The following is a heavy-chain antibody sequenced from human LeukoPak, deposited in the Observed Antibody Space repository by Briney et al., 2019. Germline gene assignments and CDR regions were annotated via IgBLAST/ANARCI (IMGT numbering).Heavy chain of an antibody. CDR3: ARDWGYYYDSSGYYPDDAFDI. CDR2: INPSGGST. D-gene: IGHD3-22*01. CDR1: GYTFTSYY. V-gene: IGHV1-46*01. Sequence: ASVKVSCKASGYTFTSYYMRWVRQAPGQGLEWMGIINPSGGSTIYAQKFQGRVTMTRDTSTSTVYMELSSLRSEDTAVYYCARDWGYYYDSSGYYPDDAFDIWGQGTMVTVSS. J-gene: IGHJ3*02.